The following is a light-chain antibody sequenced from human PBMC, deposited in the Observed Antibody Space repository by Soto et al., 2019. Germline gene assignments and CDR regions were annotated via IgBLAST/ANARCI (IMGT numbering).Light chain of an antibody. J-gene: IGLJ1*01. CDR3: CSYAGSSTFSG. CDR2: EGS. V-gene: IGLV2-23*01. Sequence: QSSLTQPASVSGSPGQSITISCTGTSSDVGSYNLVSWYQQHPGKAPKLMIYEGSKRPSGVSNRFSGSKSGNTASLTISGLQAEDEADYYCCSYAGSSTFSGFGTGTKDTVL. CDR1: SSDVGSYNL.